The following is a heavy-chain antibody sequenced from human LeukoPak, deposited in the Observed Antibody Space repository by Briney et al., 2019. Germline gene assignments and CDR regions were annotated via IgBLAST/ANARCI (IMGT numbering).Heavy chain of an antibody. J-gene: IGHJ4*02. CDR2: IRYNGNNQ. Sequence: GGSLRLSCAASGFTFNNYGMHWVRQAPGKGLEWVAFIRYNGNNQYYADSVKGRFTISRDNSKNTLYLQMNSLKGDDTAVYYCAKDSSGYYTQGTFDYWGQGTLVTVSS. V-gene: IGHV3-30*02. D-gene: IGHD3-22*01. CDR1: GFTFNNYG. CDR3: AKDSSGYYTQGTFDY.